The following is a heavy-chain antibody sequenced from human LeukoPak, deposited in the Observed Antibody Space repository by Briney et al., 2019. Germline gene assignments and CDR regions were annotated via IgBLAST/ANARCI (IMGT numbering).Heavy chain of an antibody. CDR3: ARDGQARPFDY. J-gene: IGHJ4*02. V-gene: IGHV1-3*01. CDR2: IDAVSGNT. CDR1: GYTFSSYA. Sequence: GASVKVSCKASGYTFSSYAMHWVRQAPGQRLEWMGWIDAVSGNTKYSQKFQGRVTITRDTSASIAYMELSSLRSEDTAVYYCARDGQARPFDYWGQGTLVTVSS.